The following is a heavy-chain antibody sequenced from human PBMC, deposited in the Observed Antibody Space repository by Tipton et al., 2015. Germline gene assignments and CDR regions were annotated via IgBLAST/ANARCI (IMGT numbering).Heavy chain of an antibody. J-gene: IGHJ4*02. CDR1: GGSISRSSYY. CDR3: ARARGRHGGLFDS. Sequence: TLSLTCTVSGGSISRSSYYWGWIRQPPGKGLEWIGSIYYSGSTNYNPSLKSRVTISVDTSKTQFSLKMSSVTASDTAVYYCARARGRHGGLFDSWGQGILVTVSS. D-gene: IGHD4-23*01. V-gene: IGHV4-39*07. CDR2: IYYSGST.